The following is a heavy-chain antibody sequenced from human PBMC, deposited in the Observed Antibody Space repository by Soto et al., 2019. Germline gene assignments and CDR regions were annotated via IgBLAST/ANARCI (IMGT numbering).Heavy chain of an antibody. V-gene: IGHV3-23*01. J-gene: IGHJ4*02. CDR3: ARNRFGLIVVVPAARY. Sequence: GGSLRLSCAASGFTFSSYAMSWVRQAPGKGLEWVSAISGSGGSTYYADSVKGRFTISRDNSKNTLYLQMNSLRAEDTAVYYCARNRFGLIVVVPAARYWGQGTLVTVSS. CDR1: GFTFSSYA. CDR2: ISGSGGST. D-gene: IGHD2-2*01.